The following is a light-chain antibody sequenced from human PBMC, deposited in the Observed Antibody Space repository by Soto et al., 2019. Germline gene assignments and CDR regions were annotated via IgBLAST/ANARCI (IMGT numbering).Light chain of an antibody. CDR3: SSYAGSDNYV. J-gene: IGLJ1*01. V-gene: IGLV1-40*01. CDR2: GNS. Sequence: QSVLTQPPSVSGAPGQRVTISCTGSSSNIGAGYDVHWYQQLPGTAPKLLIYGNSNRPSGVPDRFSASKSGNTASLTVSGLQAEDEADYYCSSYAGSDNYVFGTGTKVTVL. CDR1: SSNIGAGYD.